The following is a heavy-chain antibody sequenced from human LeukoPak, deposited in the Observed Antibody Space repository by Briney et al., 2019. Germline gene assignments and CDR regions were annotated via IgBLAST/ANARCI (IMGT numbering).Heavy chain of an antibody. V-gene: IGHV4-59*01. CDR1: GGSISSNY. J-gene: IGHJ3*02. Sequence: SETLSLTCTVSGGSISSNYWNWIRQPPGQGLEWIGYIYYSGRTNYTPSLKSRVTISVDTSKNQFSLKLRSVTAADTAVYYCARYGVLGNTFDIWGQGTMVTVSS. D-gene: IGHD4-17*01. CDR2: IYYSGRT. CDR3: ARYGVLGNTFDI.